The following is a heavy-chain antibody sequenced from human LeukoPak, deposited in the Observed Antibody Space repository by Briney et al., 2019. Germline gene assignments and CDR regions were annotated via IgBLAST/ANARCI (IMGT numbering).Heavy chain of an antibody. J-gene: IGHJ6*02. Sequence: AGSLSLSCAADGFTVSSNYMTWVRQAPGKGLEWVSVIYSGGSASYADSVKGRFTISRENSKNTLYLQMNSLRAEDTAVYFCARGPVAAAGSHNYYYYGMDVWGQGTTVTVSS. V-gene: IGHV3-53*01. CDR1: GFTVSSNY. D-gene: IGHD6-13*01. CDR3: ARGPVAAAGSHNYYYYGMDV. CDR2: IYSGGSA.